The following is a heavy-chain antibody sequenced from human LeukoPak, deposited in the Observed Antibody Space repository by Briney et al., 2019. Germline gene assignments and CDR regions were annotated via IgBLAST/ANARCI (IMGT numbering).Heavy chain of an antibody. CDR2: ISSGGNT. V-gene: IGHV3-66*01. J-gene: IGHJ4*02. D-gene: IGHD4-17*01. Sequence: GGSLRLSCAGSGFTVSGNYMTWVRQAPGKGLEWVSVISSGGNTYYADSAKGRFTISRDSSKDTLYLQMNSLRGEDTVVYYCARARTTVTSLDYWGQGTLVTVSS. CDR1: GFTVSGNY. CDR3: ARARTTVTSLDY.